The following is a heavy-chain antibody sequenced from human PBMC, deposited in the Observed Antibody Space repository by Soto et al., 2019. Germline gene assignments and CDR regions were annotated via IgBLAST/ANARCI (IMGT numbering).Heavy chain of an antibody. CDR1: GFTVSSNY. V-gene: IGHV3-53*01. D-gene: IGHD2-2*01. CDR3: ASTGTHCSRTSCYPGNYGMDV. Sequence: GGSLRLSCAASGFTVSSNYMSWVRQAPGKGLEWVSVIYSGGSTYYADSVKGRFTISRDNSKNTLYLQMNSLRAEDTAVYYCASTGTHCSRTSCYPGNYGMDVWGQGTTVTVSS. CDR2: IYSGGST. J-gene: IGHJ6*02.